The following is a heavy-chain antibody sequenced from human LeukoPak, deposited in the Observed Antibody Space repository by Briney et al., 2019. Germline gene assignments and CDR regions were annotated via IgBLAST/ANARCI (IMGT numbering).Heavy chain of an antibody. Sequence: TSETLSLTCTVSGGSISNYYWSWIRQPPGKGLEWIGYIYSSGSTDYNPSLKSRVTISVDTSKNQFSLKLTSVTAADTAVYYCARVKYYYGSGGDYFDYWGQGTLVTVSS. CDR2: IYSSGST. D-gene: IGHD3-10*01. J-gene: IGHJ4*02. V-gene: IGHV4-59*01. CDR3: ARVKYYYGSGGDYFDY. CDR1: GGSISNYY.